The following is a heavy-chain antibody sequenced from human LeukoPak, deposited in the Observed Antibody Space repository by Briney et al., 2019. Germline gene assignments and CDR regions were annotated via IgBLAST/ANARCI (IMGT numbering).Heavy chain of an antibody. CDR3: AKDNSGWPNYLDY. CDR2: ISWNSDSI. CDR1: GFIFDDYA. V-gene: IGHV3-9*01. J-gene: IGHJ4*02. D-gene: IGHD6-19*01. Sequence: GGSLRLSCAASGFIFDDYAMHWVRQAPGKGLEWVSGISWNSDSIGYADSVKGRFTISRDNAKNSLYLQMNSLRAEDTALYYCAKDNSGWPNYLDYWGQGTLVTVSS.